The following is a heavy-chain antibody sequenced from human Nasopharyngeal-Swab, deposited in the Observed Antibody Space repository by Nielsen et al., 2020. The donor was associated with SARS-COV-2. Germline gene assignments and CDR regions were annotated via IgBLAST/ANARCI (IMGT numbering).Heavy chain of an antibody. J-gene: IGHJ4*02. V-gene: IGHV3-30*18. CDR3: AKGEYCSSTSCYPVSYFDY. D-gene: IGHD2-2*01. CDR1: GFTFSSYG. CDR2: ISYDGSNK. Sequence: GGPLRLSCAASGFTFSSYGMHWFRQAPGKGPEWVAVISYDGSNKYYADSVKGRFTISRDNSKNTLYLQMNSLRAEDTAVYYCAKGEYCSSTSCYPVSYFDYWGQGTLVTVSS.